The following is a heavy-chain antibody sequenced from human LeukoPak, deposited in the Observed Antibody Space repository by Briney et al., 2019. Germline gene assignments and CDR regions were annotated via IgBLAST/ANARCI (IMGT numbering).Heavy chain of an antibody. CDR3: ARVVRRVVVAATLGY. D-gene: IGHD2-15*01. Sequence: ASVKVSCKASGYIFTSYDINWVRQATGQGLEWMGWMNPNSGNTGYAQKFQGRVTMTRNTSISTACMELSSLRSEDTAVYYCARVVRRVVVAATLGYWGQGTLVTVSS. CDR2: MNPNSGNT. V-gene: IGHV1-8*01. J-gene: IGHJ4*02. CDR1: GYIFTSYD.